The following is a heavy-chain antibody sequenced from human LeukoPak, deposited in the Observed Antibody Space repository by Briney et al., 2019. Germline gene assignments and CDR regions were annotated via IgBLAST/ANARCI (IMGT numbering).Heavy chain of an antibody. D-gene: IGHD3-22*01. V-gene: IGHV3-53*04. Sequence: GGSLRLSCAASGFTVSSNYMSWVRQAPGKGLEWVSVIYSGGSTYYADSVKGRFTTSRHNSKNTLYLQMNSLRAEGTAVHYCARARFSGYYRSWGQGTLVTVSS. CDR3: ARARFSGYYRS. CDR1: GFTVSSNY. J-gene: IGHJ4*02. CDR2: IYSGGST.